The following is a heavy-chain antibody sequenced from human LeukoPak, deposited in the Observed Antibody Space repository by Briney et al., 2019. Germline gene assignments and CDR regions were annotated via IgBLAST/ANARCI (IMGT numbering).Heavy chain of an antibody. J-gene: IGHJ4*02. CDR2: IWYDGSNK. V-gene: IGHV3-33*01. CDR3: ARGVGGDQRWRRFDY. D-gene: IGHD1-26*01. Sequence: PGRSLRLSCAASGFTFSSYGMHWVRQAPGKGLEWVAVIWYDGSNKYYADSVKGRFTVSRDNSKNTLYLQMNSLRAEDTAVYYCARGVGGDQRWRRFDYWGQGTLVTVSS. CDR1: GFTFSSYG.